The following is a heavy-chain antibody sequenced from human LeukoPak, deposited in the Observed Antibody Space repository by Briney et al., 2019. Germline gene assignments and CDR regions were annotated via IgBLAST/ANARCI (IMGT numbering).Heavy chain of an antibody. V-gene: IGHV3-33*08. Sequence: PGGSLRLSCAASGFTFSSYGMHWVRQAPGKGLEWVAVIWYDGSNKYYADSVKGRFTISRDNSKNTLYLQMNSLRAEDTAVYYCARGTVTTWLFDYWGQGTLVTVSS. CDR2: IWYDGSNK. D-gene: IGHD4-17*01. CDR3: ARGTVTTWLFDY. J-gene: IGHJ4*02. CDR1: GFTFSSYG.